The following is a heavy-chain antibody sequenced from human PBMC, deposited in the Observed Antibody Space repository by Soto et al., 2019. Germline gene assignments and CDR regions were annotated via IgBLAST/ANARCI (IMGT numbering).Heavy chain of an antibody. CDR3: AREALEDDAFNI. CDR2: IYYTGNT. J-gene: IGHJ3*02. D-gene: IGHD3-16*02. V-gene: IGHV4-30-4*01. CDR1: GGSISSDDYY. Sequence: QVQLQESGPGRVKPSQTLSLTCTVSGGSISSDDYYWTWIRQPPGKGLEWIGYIYYTGNTFYNPSLNSRLTISIDTSNNQFSLKLSSVTAADTAVYYCAREALEDDAFNIWGQGTMVTVSS.